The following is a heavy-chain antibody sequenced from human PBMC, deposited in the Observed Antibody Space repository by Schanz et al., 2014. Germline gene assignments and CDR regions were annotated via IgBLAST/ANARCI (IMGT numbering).Heavy chain of an antibody. CDR2: IIPILGIA. CDR1: RYTFNTYG. J-gene: IGHJ4*02. D-gene: IGHD6-13*01. V-gene: IGHV1-69*09. CDR3: ASSGAGYSSSWDFDY. Sequence: QVQLVQSGPEVKEPGASVKVSCEASRYTFNTYGLNWVRQAPGQGLEWMGRIIPILGIANYAQKFQGRVTITADKSTFTAYMDVSSLRSEDTAVYYCASSGAGYSSSWDFDYWGQGSLVTVSS.